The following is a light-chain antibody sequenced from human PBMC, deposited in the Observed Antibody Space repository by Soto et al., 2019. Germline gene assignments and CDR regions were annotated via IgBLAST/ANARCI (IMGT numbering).Light chain of an antibody. CDR2: DTN. J-gene: IGLJ2*01. CDR1: NSNIEKNY. V-gene: IGLV1-51*01. CDR3: GTWDSGLSAEV. Sequence: QSVLTQPPSVSAAPGQKVTISCAGSNSNIEKNYVSWYQQFPGTAPKLLICDTNQRPSAIPDRFSGSKSGTSATLAITGRQAGDEADYYCGTWDSGLSAEVFGGGTKLTVL.